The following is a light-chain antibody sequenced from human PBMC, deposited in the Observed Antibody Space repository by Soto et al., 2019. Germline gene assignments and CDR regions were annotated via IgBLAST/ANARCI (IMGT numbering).Light chain of an antibody. CDR3: QTWGTGIHVV. J-gene: IGLJ2*01. Sequence: QPVLTQSPSASASLGASVKLTCTLSSGHSSYAIALHQQQPEKGPRYLMKLNSDGSHSKGDGIPDRFSGSSSGAERYLPISSLQSEDEAAYYCQTWGTGIHVVFGGGTQLTVL. CDR1: SGHSSYA. V-gene: IGLV4-69*01. CDR2: LNSDGSH.